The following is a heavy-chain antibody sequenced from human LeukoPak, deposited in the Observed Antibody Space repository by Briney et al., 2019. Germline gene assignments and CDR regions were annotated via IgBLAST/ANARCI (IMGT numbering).Heavy chain of an antibody. V-gene: IGHV4-59*01. CDR2: IYCSGTT. J-gene: IGHJ6*02. CDR1: GGSISSYY. CDR3: ARDRITMVRGALRYYGMDV. Sequence: SETLSLTCTVSGGSISSYYWSWIRQPPGKGLEWIGYIYCSGTTNYNPSLKSRVTISVDTSKNQFSLKLNSVTAADTAVYYCARDRITMVRGALRYYGMDVWGQGTTVTVSS. D-gene: IGHD3-10*01.